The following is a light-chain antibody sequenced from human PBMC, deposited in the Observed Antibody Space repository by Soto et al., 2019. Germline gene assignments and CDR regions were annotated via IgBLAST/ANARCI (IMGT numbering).Light chain of an antibody. CDR2: RNN. CDR3: AAWDDSLSGLV. V-gene: IGLV1-47*01. CDR1: SSNIGSNY. Sequence: QSGLAEPRSGSGSRGQRVTISCSGSSSNIGSNYVYWYQQLPGTAPKLLIYRNNQRPSGVPDRFSGSKSGTSASLAISGLRSEDEADYYCAAWDDSLSGLVFGTGTKVT. J-gene: IGLJ1*01.